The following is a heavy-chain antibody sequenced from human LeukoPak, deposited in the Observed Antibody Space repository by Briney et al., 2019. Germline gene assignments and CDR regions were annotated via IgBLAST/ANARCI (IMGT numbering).Heavy chain of an antibody. CDR3: ARLTGGYSYGYAGY. D-gene: IGHD5-18*01. J-gene: IGHJ4*02. Sequence: SETRSLTCTVSGGSISSSGYYWGWIRQPPGKGLEWIATIYYTGSTYYSPSLRSRVTISVDTSKDQFSLKLTSVTAADTAVYYCARLTGGYSYGYAGYWGQGTLVTVSS. CDR2: IYYTGST. CDR1: GGSISSSGYY. V-gene: IGHV4-39*01.